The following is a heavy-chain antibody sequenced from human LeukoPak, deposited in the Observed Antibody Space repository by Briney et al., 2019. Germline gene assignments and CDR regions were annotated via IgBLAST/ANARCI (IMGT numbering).Heavy chain of an antibody. CDR1: GGSFSGYY. D-gene: IGHD2-21*02. CDR2: INHSGST. V-gene: IGHV4-34*01. CDR3: ARSKVPATGNWFDS. J-gene: IGHJ5*01. Sequence: PSETLSLTCAVYGGSFSGYYWSWIRQPPGKGLEWIGEINHSGSTNYNPSLKSRVTISVDTSKSQFSLKLSSVTAADTAVYYCARSKVPATGNWFDSWGQGTLVTVSS.